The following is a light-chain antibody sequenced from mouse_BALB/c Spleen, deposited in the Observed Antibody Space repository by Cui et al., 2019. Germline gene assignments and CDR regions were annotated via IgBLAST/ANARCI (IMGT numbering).Light chain of an antibody. J-gene: IGKJ1*01. CDR3: QHFWGTPWT. CDR1: ENIYSN. V-gene: IGKV12-46*01. CDR2: AAT. Sequence: DIQMTQSPASLSVSVGETVTITCRASENIYSNLAWYQQKQRKSPQLLVYAATNLAEGVPSRFSGSGSGTQYSLKINSLQSEDFGSYYCQHFWGTPWTFGGGTKLEIK.